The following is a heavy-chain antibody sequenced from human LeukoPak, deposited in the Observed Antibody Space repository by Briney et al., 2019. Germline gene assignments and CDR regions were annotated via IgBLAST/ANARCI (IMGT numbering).Heavy chain of an antibody. CDR3: AKDRPSQHGAGSYGDN. Sequence: PGGSLRLSCAASGFTFANYALSWVRQAPGKGLEWVSAISGSGTGTYYADSVKGRFTISRDNAKNMVHLQMTRLTADDTAVYYCAKDRPSQHGAGSYGDNWGQGTLVSVSS. V-gene: IGHV3-23*01. CDR2: ISGSGTGT. CDR1: GFTFANYA. D-gene: IGHD3-10*01. J-gene: IGHJ4*02.